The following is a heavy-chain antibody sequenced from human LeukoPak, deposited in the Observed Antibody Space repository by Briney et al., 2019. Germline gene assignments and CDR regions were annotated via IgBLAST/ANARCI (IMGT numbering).Heavy chain of an antibody. D-gene: IGHD4-11*01. V-gene: IGHV3-30*01. CDR2: ISYDGSNK. J-gene: IGHJ2*01. Sequence: GRSLRLSCAASGFTFSSYAMHWVRQAPGKGLEWVALISYDGSNKYYADSVEGRFTISRDNSKNTLYLQMNSLRAEDTAVYYCARDRGTTVGPSPSWYFDLWSRGTLVTVSS. CDR1: GFTFSSYA. CDR3: ARDRGTTVGPSPSWYFDL.